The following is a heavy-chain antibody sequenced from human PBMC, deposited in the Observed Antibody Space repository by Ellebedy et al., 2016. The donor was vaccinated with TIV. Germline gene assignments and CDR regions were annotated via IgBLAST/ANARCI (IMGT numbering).Heavy chain of an antibody. CDR2: VYYSGST. D-gene: IGHD3-9*01. CDR1: GGSISTYY. V-gene: IGHV4-59*01. J-gene: IGHJ3*02. Sequence: MPSETLSLTCTVSGGSISTYYWSWIRQPPGKGLEWIGYVYYSGSTNYNPSLESRVTISLDTSKHQFSLKLSSVTAADTAVYYCAKTPRDILTGWGAFDIWGQGTMVTVSS. CDR3: AKTPRDILTGWGAFDI.